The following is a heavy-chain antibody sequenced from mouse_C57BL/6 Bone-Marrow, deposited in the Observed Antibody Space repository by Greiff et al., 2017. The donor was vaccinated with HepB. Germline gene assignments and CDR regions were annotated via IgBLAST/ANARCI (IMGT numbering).Heavy chain of an antibody. J-gene: IGHJ2*01. CDR1: GYTFTEYT. CDR2: FYPGSGSI. V-gene: IGHV1-62-2*01. D-gene: IGHD1-1*01. Sequence: QVQLQQSGAELVKPGASVKLSCKASGYTFTEYTIHWVKQRSGQGLEWIGWFYPGSGSIKYNEKFKDKATLTADKSSSTVYMELSRLTSEDSAVYFCAGHEGKKKVYGSSYDYWGQGTTLTVSS. CDR3: AGHEGKKKVYGSSYDY.